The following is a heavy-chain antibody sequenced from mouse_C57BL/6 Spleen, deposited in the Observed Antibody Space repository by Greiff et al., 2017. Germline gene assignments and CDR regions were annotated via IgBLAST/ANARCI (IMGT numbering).Heavy chain of an antibody. V-gene: IGHV1-50*01. Sequence: QVQLKESGAELVKPGASVKLSCKASGYTFTSYWMQWVKQRPGQGLEWIGEIDPSDSYTNYNQKFKGKATLTVDTSSSTAYMQLSSLTSEDSAVYYCASLITTVVATDYWGQGTTLTVSS. CDR2: IDPSDSYT. CDR3: ASLITTVVATDY. D-gene: IGHD1-1*01. J-gene: IGHJ2*01. CDR1: GYTFTSYW.